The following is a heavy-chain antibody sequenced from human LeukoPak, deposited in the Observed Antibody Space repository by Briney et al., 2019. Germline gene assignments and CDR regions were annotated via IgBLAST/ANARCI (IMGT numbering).Heavy chain of an antibody. CDR2: INHSGST. CDR1: GGSFSGYY. Sequence: SETLSLTCAVYGGSFSGYYWSWIRQPPGKGLEWIGEINHSGSTNYNPSLKSRVTISVDTSKNQFSLKRSSVTAADTAVYYCASPFLTNDYWGQGTLVTVSS. CDR3: ASPFLTNDY. J-gene: IGHJ4*02. V-gene: IGHV4-34*01. D-gene: IGHD3-3*01.